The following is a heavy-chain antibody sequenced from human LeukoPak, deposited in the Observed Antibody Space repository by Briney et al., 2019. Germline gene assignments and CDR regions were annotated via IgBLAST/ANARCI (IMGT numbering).Heavy chain of an antibody. Sequence: ASVKVSCKASGGTFSSYAISWVRQAPGQGIEWMGGIIPIFGTANYAQKFQGRVTITTDESTSTAYMELSSLRSEDTAVYYCARGLSGRYSSSSKDWFDPWGQGTLVTVSS. V-gene: IGHV1-69*05. CDR2: IIPIFGTA. J-gene: IGHJ5*02. D-gene: IGHD6-6*01. CDR1: GGTFSSYA. CDR3: ARGLSGRYSSSSKDWFDP.